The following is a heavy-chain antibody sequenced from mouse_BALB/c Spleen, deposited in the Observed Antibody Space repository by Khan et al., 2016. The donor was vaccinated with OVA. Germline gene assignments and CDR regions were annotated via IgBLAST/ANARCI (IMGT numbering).Heavy chain of an antibody. CDR3: ARGGYYDNSLFDY. CDR2: IYPGNDNT. J-gene: IGHJ2*01. V-gene: IGHV1-84*02. CDR1: GYTFTYYY. D-gene: IGHD2-4*01. Sequence: QVQLQQPGPELVKPGASVKISCKASGYTFTYYYMNWVKQKPGQGLEWIGWIYPGNDNTKYNEKFKDMATLTVDTSSTTAFMQLSSLTSEDTAVYFCARGGYYDNSLFDYWGQGTTLTVSS.